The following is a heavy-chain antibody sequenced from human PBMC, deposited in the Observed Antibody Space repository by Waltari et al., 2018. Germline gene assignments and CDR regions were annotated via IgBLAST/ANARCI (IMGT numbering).Heavy chain of an antibody. J-gene: IGHJ3*02. CDR1: GFTFSSYG. CDR2: IWYDGSNK. D-gene: IGHD1-1*01. CDR3: AKEPGLERYAFDI. V-gene: IGHV3-30*18. Sequence: QVQLVESGGGVVQPGRSLRLSCAASGFTFSSYGMHWVRQAPGKGLEWVAVIWYDGSNKYYADSVKCRFTISRDNSKNTLYLQMNSLRAEDTAMYYCAKEPGLERYAFDIWGQGTMVTVSS.